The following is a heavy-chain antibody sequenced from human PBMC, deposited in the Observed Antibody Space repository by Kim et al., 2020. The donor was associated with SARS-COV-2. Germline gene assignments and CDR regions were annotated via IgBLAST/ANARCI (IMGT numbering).Heavy chain of an antibody. J-gene: IGHJ4*02. D-gene: IGHD3-22*01. V-gene: IGHV4-34*01. Sequence: SETLSLTCAVYGGSFSGYYWSWIRQPPGKGLEWIGEINHSGSTNYNPSLKSRVTISVDTSKNQFSLKLSSVTAADTAVYYCARTSYSSGYHRLLPRFDYWGQGTLVTVSS. CDR3: ARTSYSSGYHRLLPRFDY. CDR1: GGSFSGYY. CDR2: INHSGST.